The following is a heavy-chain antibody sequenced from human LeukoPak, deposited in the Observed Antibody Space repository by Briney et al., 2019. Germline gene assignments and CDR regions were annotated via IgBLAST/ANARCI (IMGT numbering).Heavy chain of an antibody. CDR1: GFTFSSYA. D-gene: IGHD3-10*01. J-gene: IGHJ6*02. CDR3: AKTTDAMVRGVRVGNYYYGMDV. CDR2: ISGSGGST. Sequence: PGGSLRLSCAASGFTFSSYAMSWVRQAPGKGLEWVSAISGSGGSTYYADSVKGRFTISRDNSKNTLYLQMNSLRAEDTAVYYCAKTTDAMVRGVRVGNYYYGMDVWGQGTTVTVSS. V-gene: IGHV3-23*01.